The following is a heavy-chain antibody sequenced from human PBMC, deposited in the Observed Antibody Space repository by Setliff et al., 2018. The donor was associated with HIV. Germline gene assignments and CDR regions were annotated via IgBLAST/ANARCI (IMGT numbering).Heavy chain of an antibody. CDR3: ARGGADVVTAPDAAARYFDS. CDR1: GFSFSSFA. J-gene: IGHJ4*02. V-gene: IGHV3-30*01. D-gene: IGHD2-15*01. Sequence: GGSLRLSCGASGFSFSSFAMHWVRQAPGKGLEWVSIISYDESNVNYADSVKGRFSISRDNSKNTLYLQMNSLRPEDTAVYYCARGGADVVTAPDAAARYFDSWGQGTLVTVSS. CDR2: ISYDESNV.